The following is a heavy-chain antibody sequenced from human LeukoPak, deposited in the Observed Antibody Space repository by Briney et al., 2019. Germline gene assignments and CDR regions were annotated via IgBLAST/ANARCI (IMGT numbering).Heavy chain of an antibody. J-gene: IGHJ5*02. CDR3: AATTFFRDYVNWFDP. CDR1: GYSLSELS. Sequence: GASVKVSRKVSGYSLSELSIHWVRQAPGKGLEWMGGFDPEDAETIYAQDFQGRVTMTEDTSTDTAYMELTSLKSDDTAVYYCAATTFFRDYVNWFDPWGQGTLVIVSS. V-gene: IGHV1-24*01. CDR2: FDPEDAET. D-gene: IGHD4-17*01.